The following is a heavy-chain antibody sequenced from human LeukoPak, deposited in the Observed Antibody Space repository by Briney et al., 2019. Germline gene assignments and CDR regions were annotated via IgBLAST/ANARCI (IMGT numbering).Heavy chain of an antibody. CDR3: ARDAVARTFDY. V-gene: IGHV4-61*02. Sequence: PSETLSLTCTVSGGSISSGSYYWSWIRQPAGKGLEWIGRIYTSGSTYYNPSLKSRVTISVDTSKNQFSLKLSSVTAADTAVYYCARDAVARTFDYWGQGTLVTVSS. J-gene: IGHJ4*02. CDR1: GGSISSGSYY. D-gene: IGHD6-19*01. CDR2: IYTSGST.